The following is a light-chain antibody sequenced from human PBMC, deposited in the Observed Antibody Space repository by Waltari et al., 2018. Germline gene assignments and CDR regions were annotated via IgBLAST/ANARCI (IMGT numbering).Light chain of an antibody. V-gene: IGLV3-25*03. Sequence: FELTQPTSALVSPGLTVSITCSAKSMPTEYEFWYQRRPGQDPVLVIYRDSEVPSGIPERFSGSNSGTTVTLTISGVQAEDEADYYCQSADTRSSFWVFGGGTKLTVV. CDR2: RDS. J-gene: IGLJ3*02. CDR1: SMPTEY. CDR3: QSADTRSSFWV.